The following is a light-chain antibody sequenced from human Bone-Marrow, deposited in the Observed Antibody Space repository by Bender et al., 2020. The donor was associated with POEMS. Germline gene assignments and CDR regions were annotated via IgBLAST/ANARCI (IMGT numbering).Light chain of an antibody. CDR1: GGSIDTNY. CDR3: HTYDSRNHEV. V-gene: IGLV6-57*03. J-gene: IGLJ3*02. CDR2: EDD. Sequence: FILTQPHSVSDSPGKTVTISCTRNGGSIDTNYVQWYQQRPDSAPTTLLYEDDKRPSGVPTRFSGSIDTASNSASLTISGLQTVDEADYYYHTYDSRNHEVFGGGTKLTVL.